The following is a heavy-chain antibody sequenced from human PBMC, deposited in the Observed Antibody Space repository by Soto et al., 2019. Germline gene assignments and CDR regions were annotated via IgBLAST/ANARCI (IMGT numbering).Heavy chain of an antibody. V-gene: IGHV3-23*01. D-gene: IGHD3-16*01. CDR3: AKDPRGSWFGGDFDH. Sequence: EVQLLESGGGWLQPGGSLRLACAASGFTFSTYAMTWVRQAPGKGLEWVSSVSGGGSSKFYADSVKGRFTISRDNSNNTVYLQMNSLRAEDTAVYYCAKDPRGSWFGGDFDHWGQGTLVTVSS. J-gene: IGHJ4*02. CDR2: VSGGGSSK. CDR1: GFTFSTYA.